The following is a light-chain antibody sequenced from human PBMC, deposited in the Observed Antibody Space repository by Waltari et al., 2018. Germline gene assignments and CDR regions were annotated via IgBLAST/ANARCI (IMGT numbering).Light chain of an antibody. CDR2: WAS. CDR3: QQYYAVPPT. Sequence: DIVMTQSPDSLPFFWAGGPTFLGRSDKGVSYSSNNKNYLAWYRQKPGQPPQLLISWASTREFGVPDRFSGSGSGTDFTLTISSLQAEDVAVYYCQQYYAVPPTFGPGTKVEIK. V-gene: IGKV4-1*01. CDR1: KGVSYSSNNKNY. J-gene: IGKJ1*01.